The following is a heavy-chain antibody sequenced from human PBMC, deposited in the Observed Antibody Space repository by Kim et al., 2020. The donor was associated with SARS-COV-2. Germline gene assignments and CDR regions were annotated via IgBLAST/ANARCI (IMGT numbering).Heavy chain of an antibody. Sequence: GGSLRLSCAASGFTFSSYAMSWVRQAPGKGLEWVSAISGSGGSTYYADSVKGRFTISRDNSKNTLYLQMNSLRAEDTAVYYCANDPVPGYDYVWGAGDWGQGTLVTVSS. J-gene: IGHJ4*02. CDR2: ISGSGGST. CDR1: GFTFSSYA. D-gene: IGHD3-16*01. V-gene: IGHV3-23*01. CDR3: ANDPVPGYDYVWGAGD.